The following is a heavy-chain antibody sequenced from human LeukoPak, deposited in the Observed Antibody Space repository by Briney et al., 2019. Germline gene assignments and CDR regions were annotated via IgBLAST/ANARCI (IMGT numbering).Heavy chain of an antibody. J-gene: IGHJ4*02. Sequence: GGSLRLSCAASGFTFDDYAMHWVRQAPGKGLEWVSGISWNSGSIGYADSVKGRFTISRDNAKNSLYLQMNSLRAEDTASYYCARDRGYYYTSGSYTDYWGQGTLVTVSS. CDR1: GFTFDDYA. V-gene: IGHV3-9*01. D-gene: IGHD3-10*01. CDR2: ISWNSGSI. CDR3: ARDRGYYYTSGSYTDY.